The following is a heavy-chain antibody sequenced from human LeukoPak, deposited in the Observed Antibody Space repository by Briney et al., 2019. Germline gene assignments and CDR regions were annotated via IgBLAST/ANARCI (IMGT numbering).Heavy chain of an antibody. J-gene: IGHJ3*02. CDR1: GYSFTSYG. CDR2: INNYNGNT. Sequence: ASVKVSCKASGYSFTSYGISWVRQAPGQGLEWMGWINNYNGNTNYAQKFQGRVTMTTDTSTSTAYMELRSLRSDDKAVYYCAREEGSRGAFDIWGQGTMVTVSS. CDR3: AREEGSRGAFDI. D-gene: IGHD3-10*01. V-gene: IGHV1-18*04.